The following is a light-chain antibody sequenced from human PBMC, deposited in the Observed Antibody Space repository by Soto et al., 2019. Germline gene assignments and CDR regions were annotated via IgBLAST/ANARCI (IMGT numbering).Light chain of an antibody. V-gene: IGKV3-20*01. CDR3: QQYGSSPRT. J-gene: IGKJ2*01. CDR1: QSVSSSY. CDR2: GAS. Sequence: EIVLTQSPGTLSLSPGERATLSCRASQSVSSSYLAWYQQKPGQAPRLLIYGASIRATGIPDRFSGSGSGTDFTLTISRLEPEDLAVYYCQQYGSSPRTFGQGTKLEIK.